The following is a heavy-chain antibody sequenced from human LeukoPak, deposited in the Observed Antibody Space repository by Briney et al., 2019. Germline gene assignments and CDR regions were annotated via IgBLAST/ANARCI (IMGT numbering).Heavy chain of an antibody. V-gene: IGHV4-59*12. CDR1: GGSISSSY. CDR2: IYYTGST. CDR3: ARAWRFYGSGSYSPDY. D-gene: IGHD3-10*01. Sequence: PSETLSLTCTVSGGSISSSYWSWIRQPPGKGLEWLGYIYYTGSTNYNPSLKSRVTMSVDTSKNQFSLKLSSVTAADTAVYYCARAWRFYGSGSYSPDYWGQGTLVTVSS. J-gene: IGHJ4*02.